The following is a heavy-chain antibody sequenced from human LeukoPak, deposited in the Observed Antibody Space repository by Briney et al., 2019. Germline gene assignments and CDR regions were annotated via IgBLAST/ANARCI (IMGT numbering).Heavy chain of an antibody. V-gene: IGHV3-7*03. J-gene: IGHJ3*02. CDR3: ARERYSSGRSLFDI. D-gene: IGHD6-19*01. CDR1: GFTFSSYW. CDR2: IKHDGSEK. Sequence: PGGSLRLSCAASGFTFSSYWMYWVRQAPGKGLEWVANIKHDGSEKYYVDSVKGRFTISKDNAKNSLSLQMNSLRVEDTAVYYCARERYSSGRSLFDIWGQGTMVTVSS.